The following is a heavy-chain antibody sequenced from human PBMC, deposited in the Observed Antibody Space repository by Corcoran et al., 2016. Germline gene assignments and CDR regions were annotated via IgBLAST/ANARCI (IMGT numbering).Heavy chain of an antibody. CDR1: GGSFSGYY. J-gene: IGHJ4*02. CDR3: ARVLPDYYGSGRLDY. Sequence: QVQLQQWGAGLLKPSETLSLTCAVYGGSFSGYYWSWIRQPPGKGLEWIGEINHSGSTNYNPPLKSRVTISVDTSKNQFSLKLSSVTAADTAVYYCARVLPDYYGSGRLDYWCQGTLVTVSS. V-gene: IGHV4-34*01. D-gene: IGHD3-10*01. CDR2: INHSGST.